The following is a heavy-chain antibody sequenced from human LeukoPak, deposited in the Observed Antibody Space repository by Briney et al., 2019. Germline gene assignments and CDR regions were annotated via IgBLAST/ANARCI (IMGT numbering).Heavy chain of an antibody. Sequence: ASVKVSCKASGYTFTSYYMHWVRQAPGQGLEWVGIINPSGGSTSYAQKFQGRVTMTRNTSISTAYMELSSLRSEDTAVYYCARPAGRLWLLRDGIWFDPWGQGTLVTVSS. V-gene: IGHV1-46*01. CDR2: INPSGGST. J-gene: IGHJ5*02. CDR3: ARPAGRLWLLRDGIWFDP. D-gene: IGHD3-22*01. CDR1: GYTFTSYY.